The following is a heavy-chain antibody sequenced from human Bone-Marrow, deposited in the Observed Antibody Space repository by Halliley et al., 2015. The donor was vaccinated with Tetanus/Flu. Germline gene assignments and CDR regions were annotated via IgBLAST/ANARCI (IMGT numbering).Heavy chain of an antibody. D-gene: IGHD6-13*01. Sequence: QLVQSGAEVKKPGESLRISCKGSGYSFPTYWVSWVRQMPGKGLEWMGKVDPSDSYIKYSPSFQGHVTIVVDKSINTAFLQWSSLKASDPALYFWARHAALAVAGFDPWGQGPLVTVSS. CDR1: GYSFPTYW. CDR3: ARHAALAVAGFDP. CDR2: VDPSDSYI. V-gene: IGHV5-10-1*01. J-gene: IGHJ5*02.